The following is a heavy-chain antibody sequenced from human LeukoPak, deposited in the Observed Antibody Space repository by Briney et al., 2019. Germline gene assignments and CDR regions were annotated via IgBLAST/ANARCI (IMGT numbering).Heavy chain of an antibody. CDR2: ISSSSSTI. J-gene: IGHJ4*02. Sequence: GGSLRLSCAASGFTFSTYSMNWVRQAPGKGLEWVSYISSSSSTIYYADSVEGRFTISRDNAKNSLYLQMNSLRAEDTAVYYCARGSTYYDSSGQVPFDYWGQGTLVTVSS. CDR1: GFTFSTYS. D-gene: IGHD3-22*01. V-gene: IGHV3-48*01. CDR3: ARGSTYYDSSGQVPFDY.